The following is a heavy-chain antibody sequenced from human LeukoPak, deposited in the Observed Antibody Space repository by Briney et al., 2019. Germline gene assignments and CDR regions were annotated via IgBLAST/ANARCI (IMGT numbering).Heavy chain of an antibody. J-gene: IGHJ4*02. CDR3: AKDRYSYAFEYSDS. D-gene: IGHD5-18*01. CDR1: GFTFSSYG. V-gene: IGHV3-30*18. Sequence: GGSLRLSCAASGFTFSSYGMHWVRQAPGKGLDWVAVISNDGSKKYYADSVKGRFTTSRDNSKNTLSLQVSSLRTEDTAVYYCAKDRYSYAFEYSDSWGQGTLVTVSS. CDR2: ISNDGSKK.